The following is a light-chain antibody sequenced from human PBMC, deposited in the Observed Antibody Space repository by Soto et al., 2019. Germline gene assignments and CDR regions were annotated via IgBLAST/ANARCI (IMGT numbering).Light chain of an antibody. CDR3: SSYAGDSALI. J-gene: IGLJ2*01. CDR2: EAD. Sequence: QSAPTQPASVSGSPGQSISISCTGSRSDVGSYNFVSWYQLFPGKAPKLIIYEADKRPSGVSSRFSGSKSGFTASLTISGLQAEDEADYFCSSYAGDSALIFGGGTKLTVL. CDR1: RSDVGSYNF. V-gene: IGLV2-23*01.